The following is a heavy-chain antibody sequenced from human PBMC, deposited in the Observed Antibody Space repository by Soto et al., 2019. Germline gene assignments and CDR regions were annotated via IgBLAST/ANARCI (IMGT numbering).Heavy chain of an antibody. D-gene: IGHD2-2*01. J-gene: IGHJ3*02. CDR3: ARDRSSTSCFSPDAFDI. CDR1: GGTFSSYA. Sequence: ASVKVSCKASGGTFSSYAISWVRQAPGQGLEWMGGIIPIFGTANYAQKFQGRVTITADESTSTAYMELSSLRSEDTAVYYCARDRSSTSCFSPDAFDIWGQGTMVTVSS. CDR2: IIPIFGTA. V-gene: IGHV1-69*13.